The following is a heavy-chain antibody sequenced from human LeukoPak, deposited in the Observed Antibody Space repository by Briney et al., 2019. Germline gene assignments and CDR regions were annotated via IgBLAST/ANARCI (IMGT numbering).Heavy chain of an antibody. Sequence: GGSLRLSCAASGFTFNNYGMHWVRQAPGKGLEWVAVIPYDGRNIRYPDSVKGRFTISRDISTDTLWLQMDSLRTEDTAVYYCAKGPLRGTAAAIDYWGQGTLVTVSS. CDR3: AKGPLRGTAAAIDY. CDR1: GFTFNNYG. J-gene: IGHJ4*02. D-gene: IGHD2-2*01. CDR2: IPYDGRNI. V-gene: IGHV3-30*18.